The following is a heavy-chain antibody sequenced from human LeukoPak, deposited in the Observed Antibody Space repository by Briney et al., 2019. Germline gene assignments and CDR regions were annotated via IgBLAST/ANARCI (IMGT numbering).Heavy chain of an antibody. Sequence: PGGSLRLSCAASGFTVSSNYMSWVRQAPGKGLEWVSVIYSGGSTYYADSVKGRFTISRDNSKNTLYLQMNSLRAEDTAVYYCARDDGDSGLGFDPWGQGTLVTVSS. CDR1: GFTVSSNY. J-gene: IGHJ5*02. D-gene: IGHD4-17*01. V-gene: IGHV3-66*01. CDR2: IYSGGST. CDR3: ARDDGDSGLGFDP.